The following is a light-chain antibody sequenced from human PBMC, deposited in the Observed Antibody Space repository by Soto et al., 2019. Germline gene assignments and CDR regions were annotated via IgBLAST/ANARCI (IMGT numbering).Light chain of an antibody. CDR1: HNVNTN. Sequence: EIVVTQSPGILSVSPGERATLFCRASHNVNTNLAWYQQKSGQAPRLLIYDASSRAPGIPARFSARGSGTEFTLTISNLLSEDFAVYYCQQLSCWPRSFGQGTKLEIK. J-gene: IGKJ2*01. V-gene: IGKV3-15*01. CDR3: QQLSCWPRS. CDR2: DAS.